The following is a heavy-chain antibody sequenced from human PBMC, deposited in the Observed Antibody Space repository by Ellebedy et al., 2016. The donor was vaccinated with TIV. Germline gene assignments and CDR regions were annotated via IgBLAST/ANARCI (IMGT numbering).Heavy chain of an antibody. D-gene: IGHD2-2*01. CDR3: ARDRGYQMLVAAFDI. J-gene: IGHJ3*02. CDR1: GGTFSSYA. Sequence: SVKVSCKASGGTFSSYAISWVRQAPGQGLEWMGGIIPIFGTANYAQKFQGRVTITADESTSTAYMELSSLRSEDTAVYYCARDRGYQMLVAAFDIWGQGTMVTVSS. CDR2: IIPIFGTA. V-gene: IGHV1-69*13.